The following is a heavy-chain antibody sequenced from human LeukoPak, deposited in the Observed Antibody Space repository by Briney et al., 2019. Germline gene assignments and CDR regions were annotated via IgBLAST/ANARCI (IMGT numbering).Heavy chain of an antibody. J-gene: IGHJ4*02. CDR3: ASLGYCTNGVCSPSDY. D-gene: IGHD2-8*01. CDR1: GGTFSSYA. CDR2: ISAYNGNT. Sequence: ASVKVSCKASGGTFSSYAISWVRQAPGQGLEWMGWISAYNGNTNYAQKLQGRVTMTTDTSTSTAYMELRSLRFDDTAVYYCASLGYCTNGVCSPSDYWGQGTLVTVSS. V-gene: IGHV1-18*01.